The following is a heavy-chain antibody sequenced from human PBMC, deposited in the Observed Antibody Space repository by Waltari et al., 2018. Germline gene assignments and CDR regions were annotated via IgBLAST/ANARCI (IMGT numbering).Heavy chain of an antibody. CDR2: IYYSGST. Sequence: QVQLQESGPGLVKPSETLSLTCTVSGGSISSHYWSWIRQPPGKGLEWIGYIYYSGSTNYNPSLKSRVTIAVDTSKSQFSLKLSSVTAADTAVYYCARDRTAHYWGQGTLVTVSS. J-gene: IGHJ4*02. V-gene: IGHV4-59*11. CDR3: ARDRTAHY. CDR1: GGSISSHY. D-gene: IGHD5-18*01.